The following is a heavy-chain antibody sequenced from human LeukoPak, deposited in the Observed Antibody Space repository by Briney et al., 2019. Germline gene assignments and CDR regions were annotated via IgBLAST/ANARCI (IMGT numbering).Heavy chain of an antibody. Sequence: GGSLRLSCAASGFTFDDYTMHWVRQAPGKGLEWVSLISWDGGSTYYADSVKGRFTISRDNSKNTLYLQMNSLRAEDTAVYYCARGPLELRWWWYYWGQGTLVTVSS. CDR3: ARGPLELRWWWYY. J-gene: IGHJ4*02. D-gene: IGHD1-7*01. CDR2: ISWDGGST. V-gene: IGHV3-43*01. CDR1: GFTFDDYT.